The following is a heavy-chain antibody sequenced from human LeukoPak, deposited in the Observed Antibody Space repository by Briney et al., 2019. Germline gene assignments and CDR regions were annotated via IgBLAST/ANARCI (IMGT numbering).Heavy chain of an antibody. V-gene: IGHV3-23*01. J-gene: IGHJ4*02. CDR3: AKAYRWLVGNYFDY. CDR2: ISGSGGST. D-gene: IGHD6-19*01. Sequence: GGSLRLSCAASGFTFSSYAMSWVRQAPGKGLEWVSAISGSGGSTYYADSVKGRFTISRDNSKNTLYLQMNSLRAEDTAVYYFAKAYRWLVGNYFDYWGQGTLVTVSS. CDR1: GFTFSSYA.